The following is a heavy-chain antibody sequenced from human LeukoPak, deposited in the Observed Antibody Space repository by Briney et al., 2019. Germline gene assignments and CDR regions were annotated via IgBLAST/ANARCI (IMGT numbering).Heavy chain of an antibody. CDR2: THYSGT. CDR1: GGSISSYY. D-gene: IGHD3-22*01. V-gene: IGHV4-59*01. Sequence: SETLSLTCTVSGGSISSYYWSWIRQPPGKGLEWIGYTHYSGTNYNPSLKSRVTISADTSKNQFSLKLSSVTAADTAVYYRARGISYYDSSGIDYWGQGTLVTVSS. J-gene: IGHJ4*02. CDR3: ARGISYYDSSGIDY.